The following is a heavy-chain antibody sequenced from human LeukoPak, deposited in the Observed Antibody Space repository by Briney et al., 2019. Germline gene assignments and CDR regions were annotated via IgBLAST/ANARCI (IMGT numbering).Heavy chain of an antibody. J-gene: IGHJ4*02. Sequence: NTSETLSLTCTVSGGSISSGSYFWSWIRQPPGKGLEWIGSMYHSGSTYYNLSLKSRVTMSVDTSKNQFSLKLSSVTAADTAVYYCARALYSGSYQDYWGQGTLVTVSS. CDR1: GGSISSGSYF. D-gene: IGHD1-26*01. CDR2: MYHSGST. V-gene: IGHV4-39*07. CDR3: ARALYSGSYQDY.